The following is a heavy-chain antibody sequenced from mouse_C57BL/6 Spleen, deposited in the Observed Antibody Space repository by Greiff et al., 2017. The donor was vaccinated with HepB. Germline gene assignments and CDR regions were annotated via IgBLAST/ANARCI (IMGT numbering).Heavy chain of an antibody. CDR1: GYSITSGYY. Sequence: EVKLQESGPGLVKPSQSLSLTCSVTGYSITSGYYWNWIRQFPGNKLEWMGYISYDGSNNYNPSRKNRISITRDTSKNQFFLKLNSVTTEDTATYYCAREIKDYGSSRYFDVWGTGTTVTVSS. CDR3: AREIKDYGSSRYFDV. J-gene: IGHJ1*03. V-gene: IGHV3-6*01. CDR2: ISYDGSN. D-gene: IGHD1-1*01.